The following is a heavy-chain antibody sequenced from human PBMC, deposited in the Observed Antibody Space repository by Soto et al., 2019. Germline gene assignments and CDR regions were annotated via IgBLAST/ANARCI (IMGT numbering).Heavy chain of an antibody. J-gene: IGHJ4*02. CDR1: GGSFSGYY. Sequence: SETLSLTCAVYGGSFSGYYWSWIRQPPGKGLEWIGEINHSGSTNYNPSLKSRVTISVDTSKNQFSLKLSSVTAADTAVYYCARGLLWATKPPGDYWGQGTLVTVSS. CDR2: INHSGST. D-gene: IGHD2-21*01. V-gene: IGHV4-34*01. CDR3: ARGLLWATKPPGDY.